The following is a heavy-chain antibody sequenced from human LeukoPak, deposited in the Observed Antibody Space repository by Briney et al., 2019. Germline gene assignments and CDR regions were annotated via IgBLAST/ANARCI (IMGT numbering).Heavy chain of an antibody. J-gene: IGHJ6*04. CDR1: GFTFSSFG. Sequence: GSLRLSCATSGFTFSSFGMTWVRQAPGKGLEWVSAISGSGSTIYYADSVKGRFTISRDNAKNSLYLQMNSLRAEDTAVYYCAELGITMIGGVWGKGTTVTTSS. V-gene: IGHV3-48*04. D-gene: IGHD3-10*02. CDR2: ISGSGSTI. CDR3: AELGITMIGGV.